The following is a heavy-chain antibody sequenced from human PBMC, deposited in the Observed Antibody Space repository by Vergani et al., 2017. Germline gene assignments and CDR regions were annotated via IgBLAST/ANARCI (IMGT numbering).Heavy chain of an antibody. CDR1: GESIRSGSHY. D-gene: IGHD2-8*01. CDR3: TRSRPYCTRGSCPAI. CDR2: IHTGGST. J-gene: IGHJ4*01. Sequence: QVKLQESGPGLLKPSQTLSLTCTVSGESIRSGSHYWSWIRQPAGKGPEWIGHIHTGGSTDLNPPFKSRVSISVDTSKSQFSPKLNSVTVEDTAVYYCTRSRPYCTRGSCPAIWGQGTLVHGSS. V-gene: IGHV4-61*02.